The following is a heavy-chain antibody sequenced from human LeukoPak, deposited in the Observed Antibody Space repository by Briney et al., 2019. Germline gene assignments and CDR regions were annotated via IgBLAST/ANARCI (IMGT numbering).Heavy chain of an antibody. CDR2: ISYDGSNK. Sequence: GGSLRLSCAASGFTFSSYGMHWVRQAPGKGLEWVAVISYDGSNKYYADSAKGRFTISRDNSKNTLYLQMNSLRAEDTAVYYCASRSSSWYPHWGQGTLVTVSS. D-gene: IGHD6-13*01. CDR1: GFTFSSYG. J-gene: IGHJ4*02. V-gene: IGHV3-30*03. CDR3: ASRSSSWYPH.